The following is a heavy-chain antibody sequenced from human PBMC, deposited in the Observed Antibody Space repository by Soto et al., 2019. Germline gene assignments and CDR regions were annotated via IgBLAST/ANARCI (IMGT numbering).Heavy chain of an antibody. Sequence: GGSLRLSCAASGFTFSSYGMHWVRQAPGKGLEWVAVIWYDGSNKYYADSVKGRFTISRDNSKNTLYLQMNSLRAEDTAVYYCARGAYYYDSSGPKQLDYWGQGTLVTVSS. CDR3: ARGAYYYDSSGPKQLDY. CDR2: IWYDGSNK. V-gene: IGHV3-33*01. J-gene: IGHJ4*02. D-gene: IGHD3-22*01. CDR1: GFTFSSYG.